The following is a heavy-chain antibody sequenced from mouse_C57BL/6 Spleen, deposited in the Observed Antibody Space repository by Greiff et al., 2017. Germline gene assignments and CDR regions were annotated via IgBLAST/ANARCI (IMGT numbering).Heavy chain of an antibody. CDR3: ARSGYDDYGFDY. CDR2: INYDGSST. CDR1: GFTFSDYY. V-gene: IGHV5-16*01. D-gene: IGHD2-3*01. Sequence: EVQVVESEGGLVQPGSSMKLSCTASGFTFSDYYMAWVRQVPEKGLEWVANINYDGSSTYYLDSLKSRFIISRDNAKNILYLQMSSLKSEDTATYYCARSGYDDYGFDYWGQGTTLTVSS. J-gene: IGHJ2*01.